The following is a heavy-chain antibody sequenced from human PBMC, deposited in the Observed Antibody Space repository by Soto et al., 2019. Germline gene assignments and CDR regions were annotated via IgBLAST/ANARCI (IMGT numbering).Heavy chain of an antibody. Sequence: QVQLVQSGAEVKKPGSSVKVSCKASGGTFSSYAISWVRQAPGQGLEWMGGIIPIFGTANYAQKFQGRVTITADESTSTAYMELSSLRSEDTAVYYCARGVEDIVVVVAATPYFDYWGQGTLFTVSS. V-gene: IGHV1-69*01. J-gene: IGHJ4*02. D-gene: IGHD2-15*01. CDR1: GGTFSSYA. CDR3: ARGVEDIVVVVAATPYFDY. CDR2: IIPIFGTA.